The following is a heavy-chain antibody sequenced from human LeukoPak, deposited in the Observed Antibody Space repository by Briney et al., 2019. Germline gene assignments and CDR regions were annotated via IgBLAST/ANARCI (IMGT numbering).Heavy chain of an antibody. J-gene: IGHJ4*02. Sequence: SETLSLTCTVSGGSISSSSYYWGWIRQLPGKGLEWIGSIYYSGSTYYNPSLKSRVTISVDTSKNQFSLKLSSVTAADTAVYYCARSFDPTMANDYWGQGTLVTVSS. D-gene: IGHD4/OR15-4a*01. CDR3: ARSFDPTMANDY. V-gene: IGHV4-39*01. CDR1: GGSISSSSYY. CDR2: IYYSGST.